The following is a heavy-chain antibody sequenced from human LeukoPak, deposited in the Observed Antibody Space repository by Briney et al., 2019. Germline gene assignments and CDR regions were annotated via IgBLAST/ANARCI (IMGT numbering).Heavy chain of an antibody. D-gene: IGHD2-15*01. CDR2: INPSGGNT. CDR1: GYTFTSYY. V-gene: IGHV1-46*01. J-gene: IGHJ4*02. Sequence: GASVKVSCKASGYTFTSYYMHWVRQAPGQGLEWMGIINPSGGNTSYAQKFQGRVTVTRDTSTSTVYMELSSLRSEDTAVYYCARDVSDCSGGSCYSYFDYWGREAWSPSPQ. CDR3: ARDVSDCSGGSCYSYFDY.